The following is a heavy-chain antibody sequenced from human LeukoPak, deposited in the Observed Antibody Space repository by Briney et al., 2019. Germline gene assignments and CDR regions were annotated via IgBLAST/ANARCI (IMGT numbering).Heavy chain of an antibody. Sequence: GASVKVSCKASGGTFSSYAISWVRQAPGQGLEWMGGIIPIFGTANYAQKFQGRVTTTADESTSTAYMELSSLRSEDTAVYYCASAPGSSGYYDYYYYGMDVWGQGTTVTVSS. CDR2: IIPIFGTA. D-gene: IGHD3-22*01. J-gene: IGHJ6*02. V-gene: IGHV1-69*13. CDR1: GGTFSSYA. CDR3: ASAPGSSGYYDYYYYGMDV.